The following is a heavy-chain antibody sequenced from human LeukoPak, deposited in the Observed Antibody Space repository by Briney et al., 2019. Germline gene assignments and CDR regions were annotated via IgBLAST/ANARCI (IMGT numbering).Heavy chain of an antibody. J-gene: IGHJ4*02. CDR2: IYNSGST. V-gene: IGHV4-31*03. D-gene: IGHD2-8*01. CDR1: GGSISSGGYY. CDR3: ARGYCTNGVCSSDYFDY. Sequence: SETLSLTCTVSGGSISSGGYYWNWIRQHPGKGLEWIGYIYNSGSTYYNPSPKSRSTISVDTSKNQFSLKLSSVTAADTAVYYCARGYCTNGVCSSDYFDYWGQGTLVTVSS.